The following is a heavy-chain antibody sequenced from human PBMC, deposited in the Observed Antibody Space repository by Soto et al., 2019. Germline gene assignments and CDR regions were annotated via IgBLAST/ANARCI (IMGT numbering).Heavy chain of an antibody. J-gene: IGHJ4*02. D-gene: IGHD3-10*01. CDR3: AKPTYYYGSGSYFRPALDY. Sequence: QVQLVESGGGVVQPGRSQRLSCAASGFTFSSYGMHWVRQAPGKGLEWVAVISYDGSNKYYADSVKGRFTISRDNSKNTLYLQMNSLRAEDTAVYYCAKPTYYYGSGSYFRPALDYWGQGTLVTVSS. CDR1: GFTFSSYG. CDR2: ISYDGSNK. V-gene: IGHV3-30*18.